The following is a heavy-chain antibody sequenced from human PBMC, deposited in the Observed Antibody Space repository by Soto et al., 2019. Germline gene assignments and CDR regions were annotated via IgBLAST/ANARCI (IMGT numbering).Heavy chain of an antibody. J-gene: IGHJ3*01. CDR1: GFTFNSYA. Sequence: PGGSLRLSCAASGFTFNSYAMHWVRQAPGKGLEWVAVISYDGSNKYYADSVKGRFTISRDNSKNTLYLQMNSLRVEDTAVYDCARGQGQWLLGGSWGQGKMVTVSS. CDR3: ARGQGQWLLGGS. D-gene: IGHD6-19*01. CDR2: ISYDGSNK. V-gene: IGHV3-30-3*01.